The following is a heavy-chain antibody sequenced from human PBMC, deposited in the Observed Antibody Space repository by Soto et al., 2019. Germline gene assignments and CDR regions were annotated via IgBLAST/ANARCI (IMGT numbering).Heavy chain of an antibody. J-gene: IGHJ6*02. CDR2: ISQDGRAT. V-gene: IGHV3-7*03. CDR1: GFTFSSYY. Sequence: PGGSVRLSCAASGFTFSSYYMTWVRQAPGRGLEWVAHISQDGRATYHADSVKDRFIISRDNAKNSLYLHINTLRAEDTAVYRCTRWNYAMDVWGQGTTVTVSS. CDR3: TRWNYAMDV.